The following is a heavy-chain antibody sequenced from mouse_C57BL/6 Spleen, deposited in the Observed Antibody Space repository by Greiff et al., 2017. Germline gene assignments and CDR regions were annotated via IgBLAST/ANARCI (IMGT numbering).Heavy chain of an antibody. CDR1: GFTFSDFY. CDR2: SRNKANDYTT. J-gene: IGHJ4*01. V-gene: IGHV7-1*01. Sequence: EVKLMESGGGLVQSGRSLRLSCATSGFTFSDFYMEWVRQAPGKGLEWIAASRNKANDYTTEYSASVKGRFIVSRDTSQSILYLQMNALRAEDTAIYYCARTSYAMDYWGQGTSVTVSS. CDR3: ARTSYAMDY.